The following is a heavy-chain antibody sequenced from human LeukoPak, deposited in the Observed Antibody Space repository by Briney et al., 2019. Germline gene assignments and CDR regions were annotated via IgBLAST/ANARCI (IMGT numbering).Heavy chain of an antibody. CDR1: GGSITSTNY. V-gene: IGHV4-4*02. J-gene: IGHJ4*02. CDR2: VNLQGST. Sequence: SETLSLTCGVSGGSITSTNYWTWVRQPPGKGLEWIGEVNLQGSTNYNPSLMGRVAISVDMSEIHISLQLTSVTAADTAVYYCAREGGPYRPLDYSGQGTLVTVSS. CDR3: AREGGPYRPLDY.